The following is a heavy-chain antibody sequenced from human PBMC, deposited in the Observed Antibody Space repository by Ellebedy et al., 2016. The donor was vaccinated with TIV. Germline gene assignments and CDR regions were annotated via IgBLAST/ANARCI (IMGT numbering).Heavy chain of an antibody. CDR1: GFTFSSYS. J-gene: IGHJ4*02. V-gene: IGHV3-48*01. D-gene: IGHD6-13*01. CDR2: ISSSSSTI. Sequence: GESLKISCAASGFTFSSYSMNWVRQAPGKGLEWVSYISSSSSTIYYADSVKGRFTISRDNAKNSLSLQMNSLRAEDTAVYYCARGKGSSWGQGTLVTVSS. CDR3: ARGKGSS.